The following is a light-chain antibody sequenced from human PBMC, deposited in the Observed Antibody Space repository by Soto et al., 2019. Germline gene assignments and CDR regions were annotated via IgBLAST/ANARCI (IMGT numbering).Light chain of an antibody. CDR2: EVS. CDR3: MQSIRLAVT. V-gene: IGKV2D-29*01. Sequence: DIVMTQTPLSLSVTPGQPASISCKSSQSLLHSDGKSYLFWYLQRPGQPPQLLIYEVSNRFSGVPDRFSSGGSGTEVTLQISRVEAADVRVYYCMQSIRLAVTVGQGTRLEIK. J-gene: IGKJ5*01. CDR1: QSLLHSDGKSY.